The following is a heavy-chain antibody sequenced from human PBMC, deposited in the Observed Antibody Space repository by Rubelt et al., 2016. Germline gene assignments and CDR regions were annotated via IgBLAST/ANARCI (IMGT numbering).Heavy chain of an antibody. V-gene: IGHV3-9*01. D-gene: IGHD6-19*01. J-gene: IGHJ4*02. CDR1: GFIFHDYA. CDR2: ISWNGGST. Sequence: EVQLVESGGGLVQPGGSLRLSCAASGFIFHDYAMHWVRQVPGKGLEWVSSISWNGGSTGYADSLKGRFTISRDNAKNSLYLEMSSLNADDTALYYCAKGRGSGWSNYCFDSWGQGTLVTVSS. CDR3: AKGRGSGWSNYCFDS.